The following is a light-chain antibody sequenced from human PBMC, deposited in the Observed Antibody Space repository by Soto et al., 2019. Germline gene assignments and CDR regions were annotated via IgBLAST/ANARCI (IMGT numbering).Light chain of an antibody. CDR3: QQYDSLPYT. J-gene: IGKJ2*01. V-gene: IGKV1-33*01. Sequence: DIPMTQSPSSLSASVGDRVTITCQASQDISNYLNWYQQKPGKAPMLLIYDASNLETGVPSRFSGSGSGTYFTVTISSLQPEDIAAYCCQQYDSLPYTFGQGTKLEIK. CDR1: QDISNY. CDR2: DAS.